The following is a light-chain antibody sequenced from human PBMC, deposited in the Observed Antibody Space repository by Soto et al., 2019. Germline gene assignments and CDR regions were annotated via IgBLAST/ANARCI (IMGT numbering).Light chain of an antibody. Sequence: DIPMTQSPSSLYASVGDRVTITCRASQNINNFLNWYQQEPGRATKLLIYAASTLQGGVPSRFRGSGSGTDFTLTLSSLQPEDFATYFCQQSSSTPYTFGQGTKLEIK. CDR2: AAS. V-gene: IGKV1-39*01. CDR3: QQSSSTPYT. J-gene: IGKJ2*01. CDR1: QNINNF.